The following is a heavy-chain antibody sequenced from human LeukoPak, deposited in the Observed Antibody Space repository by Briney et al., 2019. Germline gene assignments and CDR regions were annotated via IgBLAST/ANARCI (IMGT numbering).Heavy chain of an antibody. D-gene: IGHD3-22*01. CDR3: ARDARDSSGYYDWFDP. J-gene: IGHJ5*02. CDR1: GFTFSSYS. Sequence: GGSLRLSCAASGFTFSSYSMNWVRQAPGKGLEWVSSISSSSSYIYYADSVKGRFTISRDNAKNSLYLQMNSLRAEDTAVYCCARDARDSSGYYDWFDPWGQGTLVTVSS. CDR2: ISSSSSYI. V-gene: IGHV3-21*01.